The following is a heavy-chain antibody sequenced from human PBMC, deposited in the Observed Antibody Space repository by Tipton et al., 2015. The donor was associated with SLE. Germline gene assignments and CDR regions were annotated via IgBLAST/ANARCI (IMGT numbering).Heavy chain of an antibody. V-gene: IGHV3-23*01. D-gene: IGHD2-21*01. CDR3: AKDRYCGGGTCFASYFDL. J-gene: IGHJ4*02. CDR1: GFTFRTYA. CDR2: ISGGGGST. Sequence: SLRLSCAASGFTFRTYAMAWVRQSPGKGLEWVSLISGGGGSTHYADPVRGRFTISRDNSKNTLSLQLKTLRADDTAIYYCAKDRYCGGGTCFASYFDLWGQGTLVTVSS.